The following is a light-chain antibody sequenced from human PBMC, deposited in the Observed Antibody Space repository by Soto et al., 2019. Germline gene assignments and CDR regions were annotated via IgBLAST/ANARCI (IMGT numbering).Light chain of an antibody. CDR1: QSISSC. J-gene: IGKJ1*01. CDR3: QQYNSYPWT. V-gene: IGKV1-5*03. Sequence: DIQMTQSPSTLSASVGDRVTITCRASQSISSCLAWYQQKPGKAPKLLIYKGSSLESGVPSRFSGSGSGTDFTLTISSLQPDDFATYNCQQYNSYPWTFGQGTRVEIK. CDR2: KGS.